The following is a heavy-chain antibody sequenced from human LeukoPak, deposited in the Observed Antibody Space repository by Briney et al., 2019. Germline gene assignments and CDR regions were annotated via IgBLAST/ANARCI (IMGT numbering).Heavy chain of an antibody. CDR1: GFSIRLYV. CDR3: AKDRPDWFDP. J-gene: IGHJ5*02. V-gene: IGHV3-23*01. Sequence: GGSLRLSCAASGFSIRLYVMSWVRQAPGKGLEWVSAISGSGGGTYNADSVKGRFTISRDNAKNSLYLQMNSLRAEDTAVYYCAKDRPDWFDPWGQGTLVTVSS. CDR2: ISGSGGGT.